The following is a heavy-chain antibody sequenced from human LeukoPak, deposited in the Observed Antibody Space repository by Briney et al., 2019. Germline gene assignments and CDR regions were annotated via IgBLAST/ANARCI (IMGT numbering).Heavy chain of an antibody. D-gene: IGHD4-23*01. CDR1: GGSISSSSYY. CDR3: ARRIVVTRGFDY. CDR2: IYYSGST. V-gene: IGHV4-39*01. J-gene: IGHJ4*02. Sequence: WETLSLTCTVSGGSISSSSYYWGWIRQPLGTGLEWIGSIYYSGSTYYNPSLKSRVTISVDTSKNQFSLKLSSVTAADTAVYYCARRIVVTRGFDYWGQGTLVTVSS.